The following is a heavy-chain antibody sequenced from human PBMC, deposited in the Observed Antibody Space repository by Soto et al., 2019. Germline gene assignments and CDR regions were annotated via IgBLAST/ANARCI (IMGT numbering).Heavy chain of an antibody. V-gene: IGHV3-30-3*01. CDR1: GFTFSSYA. Sequence: ESGGGVVQPGRSLRLSCAASGFTFSSYAMHWVRQAPGKGLEWVAVISYDGSNKYYADSVKGRFTISRDNSKNTLYLQMNSLRAEDTAVYYCARDSRRWLQLVGYWGQGTLVTVSS. J-gene: IGHJ4*02. CDR2: ISYDGSNK. D-gene: IGHD5-12*01. CDR3: ARDSRRWLQLVGY.